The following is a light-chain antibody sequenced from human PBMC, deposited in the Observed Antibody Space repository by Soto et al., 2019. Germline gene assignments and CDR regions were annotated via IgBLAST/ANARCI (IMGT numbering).Light chain of an antibody. V-gene: IGKV3D-20*02. CDR3: QQRNDWRRGT. CDR2: GAS. Sequence: EIVMTQSPATLSVSPGDIATLSFSASQSVSSSYLAWYQQKPGQAPRLLIYGASSRATGIPDRFSGSGSGTDFTLTISRLEPEDFAVYYCQQRNDWRRGTFGQGTRLEIK. J-gene: IGKJ5*01. CDR1: QSVSSSY.